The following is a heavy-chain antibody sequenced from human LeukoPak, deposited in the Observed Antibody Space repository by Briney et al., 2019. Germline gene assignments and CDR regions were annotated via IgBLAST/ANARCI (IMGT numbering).Heavy chain of an antibody. V-gene: IGHV3-74*03. CDR2: ISGDGSST. CDR1: GFTFSSYS. J-gene: IGHJ4*02. Sequence: GGSLRLSCAASGFTFSSYSMNWVRQAPGKGLVWVSRISGDGSSTTYADSVKGRFAISRDNAKNMLYLQMNSLGVEDTAVYYRARGHHLFDYWGPGTLVTVS. CDR3: ARGHHLFDY.